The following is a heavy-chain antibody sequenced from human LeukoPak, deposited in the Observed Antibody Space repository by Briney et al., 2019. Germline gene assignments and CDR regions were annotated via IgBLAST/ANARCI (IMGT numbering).Heavy chain of an antibody. V-gene: IGHV3-48*02. J-gene: IGHJ4*02. Sequence: GGSLTLSCRVSGFTFSSYSMNWVRPAPGKGLEWVSYIRRSSSTIYYADSVKGRFTISRDNAKNSLYLQMNSLRDEDTAVYYCVRDPDALDYWGQGTLVTVSS. CDR2: IRRSSSTI. CDR1: GFTFSSYS. CDR3: VRDPDALDY.